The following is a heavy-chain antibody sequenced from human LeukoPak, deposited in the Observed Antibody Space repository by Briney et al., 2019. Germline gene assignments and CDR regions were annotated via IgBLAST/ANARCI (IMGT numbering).Heavy chain of an antibody. CDR2: IRPDGTIK. CDR1: RITLTSSW. V-gene: IGHV3-7*01. CDR3: ARYSLGYSGY. Sequence: GGSLRLSCTASRITLTSSWMTWVRQAPGKGLEWVANIRPDGTIKHYLDSVNGRFTISRDNAKNTVYLQMNSLRAEDTAVYYCARYSLGYSGYWGQGTLVTVSS. D-gene: IGHD4-11*01. J-gene: IGHJ4*02.